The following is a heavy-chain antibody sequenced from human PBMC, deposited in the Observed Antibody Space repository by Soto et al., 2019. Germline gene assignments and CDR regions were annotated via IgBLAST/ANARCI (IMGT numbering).Heavy chain of an antibody. CDR3: AREGVITFGGDPYWFDP. V-gene: IGHV1-3*01. D-gene: IGHD3-16*01. J-gene: IGHJ5*02. CDR1: GYTFISYA. CDR2: INAGNGNT. Sequence: GASVKVSCKASGYTFISYAMQWVRQAPGQRLEWMGWINAGNGNTKYSQKFQGRVTITRDTSASTAYMELSSLRSEDTAVYYCAREGVITFGGDPYWFDPWGQGTLVTVSS.